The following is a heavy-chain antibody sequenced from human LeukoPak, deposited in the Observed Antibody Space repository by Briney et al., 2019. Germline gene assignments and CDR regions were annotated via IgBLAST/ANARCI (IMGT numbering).Heavy chain of an antibody. CDR3: ARGYGSGSYYPYYYGVDV. CDR2: IYYSGST. V-gene: IGHV4-59*01. CDR1: GGSISSYY. Sequence: SETLSLTCTVSGGSISSYYWSWIRQPPWKGLEWIGYIYYSGSTNYSPSLKSRATISLDTSKNHFSLNLTSVTAADAAAYYCARGYGSGSYYPYYYGVDVWGQGTTVIVSS. J-gene: IGHJ6*02. D-gene: IGHD3-10*01.